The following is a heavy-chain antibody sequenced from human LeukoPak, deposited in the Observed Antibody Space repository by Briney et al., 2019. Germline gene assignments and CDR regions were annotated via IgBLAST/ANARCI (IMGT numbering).Heavy chain of an antibody. Sequence: GGSLRLSCPASGFTFSSYAMSWVRQAPGKGLEWVSAISGSGGSTYYADSVKGRFTISRDNSKNTLYLQMNSLRAEDTAVYYCAKVAVAGTRYYYYGMDVWGQGTTVTVSS. D-gene: IGHD6-19*01. V-gene: IGHV3-23*01. CDR2: ISGSGGST. CDR1: GFTFSSYA. J-gene: IGHJ6*02. CDR3: AKVAVAGTRYYYYGMDV.